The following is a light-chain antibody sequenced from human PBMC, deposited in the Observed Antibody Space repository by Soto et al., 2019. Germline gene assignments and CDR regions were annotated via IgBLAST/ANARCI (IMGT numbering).Light chain of an antibody. J-gene: IGKJ5*01. V-gene: IGKV3-20*01. Sequence: EIVLTQSPGTLSLSPGERATLSCRASQSVSSSYLAWYQQKPGQAPRLLIYGASSRATGIPDRFSGSGSGTDFTLTISRLEPEDLAVYYCQQDGSSPLAFGQGTLLEIK. CDR3: QQDGSSPLA. CDR1: QSVSSSY. CDR2: GAS.